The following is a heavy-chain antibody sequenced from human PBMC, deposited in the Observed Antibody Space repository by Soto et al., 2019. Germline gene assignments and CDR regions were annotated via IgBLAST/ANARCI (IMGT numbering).Heavy chain of an antibody. J-gene: IGHJ6*02. CDR2: ISGSGGST. V-gene: IGHV3-23*01. CDR1: GFTFSSYA. Sequence: RLSCAASGFTFSSYAMSWVRQAPGKGLEWVSAISGSGGSTYYADSVKGRFTISRDNSKNTLYLQMNSLRAEDTAVYYCASQTVTNPYYYYYGMDVWGQGTTVTVSS. CDR3: ASQTVTNPYYYYYGMDV. D-gene: IGHD4-17*01.